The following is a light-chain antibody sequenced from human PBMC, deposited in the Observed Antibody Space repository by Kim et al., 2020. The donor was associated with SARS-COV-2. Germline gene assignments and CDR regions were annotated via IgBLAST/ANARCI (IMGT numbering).Light chain of an antibody. CDR3: HQSYSTPPS. CDR1: QTILYNSNNKNY. V-gene: IGKV4-1*01. J-gene: IGKJ2*03. Sequence: DIVMTQSPASLAVSLGDRATLNCKSSQTILYNSNNKNYTSWYQQKPGQPSKALIHCASTRESGVTDRFSGSGSETDFTLTISSLQSEDVTIYYSHQSYSTPPSFGQGTKVEI. CDR2: CAS.